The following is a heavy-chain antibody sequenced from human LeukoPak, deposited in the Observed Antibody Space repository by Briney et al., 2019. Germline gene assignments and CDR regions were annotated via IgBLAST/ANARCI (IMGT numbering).Heavy chain of an antibody. D-gene: IGHD6-13*01. J-gene: IGHJ4*02. CDR1: GYTFTGYY. V-gene: IGHV1-2*02. CDR3: ARGRGSSWYRFDY. CDR2: INPNSGGT. Sequence: ASVKVSCKASGYTFTGYYMHWVRQAPGQGLEWMGWINPNSGGTNYAQKFQGRVTITRNTSISTAYMELSSLRSEDTAVYYCARGRGSSWYRFDYWGQGTLVTVSS.